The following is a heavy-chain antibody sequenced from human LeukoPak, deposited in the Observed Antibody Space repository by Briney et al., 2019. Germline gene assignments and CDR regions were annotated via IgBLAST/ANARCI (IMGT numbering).Heavy chain of an antibody. CDR3: ARVQPTRYGDYGGYYYGMDV. CDR2: ISYDGSNK. Sequence: GGSLRLSCAASGFTFSSYAMNWVRQAPGKGLEWVAVISYDGSNKYYADSVKGRFTISRDNSKNTLYLQMNSLRAEDTAVYYCARVQPTRYGDYGGYYYGMDVWGQGTTVTVSS. V-gene: IGHV3-30-3*01. J-gene: IGHJ6*02. CDR1: GFTFSSYA. D-gene: IGHD4-17*01.